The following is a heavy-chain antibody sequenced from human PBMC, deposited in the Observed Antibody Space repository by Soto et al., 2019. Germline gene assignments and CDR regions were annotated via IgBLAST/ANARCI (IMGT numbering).Heavy chain of an antibody. CDR1: GFTFSTYW. Sequence: EVQLVESGGGLVQPGESLRLSCAASGFTFSTYWMHWVRQAPGKGLVWVSRINSDGSSTTYADSVKGRFTISRDNAKYTMYLQMNSLRAEDTDVYYCARGNGDYAGDWGQGAMVTVSS. V-gene: IGHV3-74*01. CDR3: ARGNGDYAGD. D-gene: IGHD4-17*01. CDR2: INSDGSST. J-gene: IGHJ4*02.